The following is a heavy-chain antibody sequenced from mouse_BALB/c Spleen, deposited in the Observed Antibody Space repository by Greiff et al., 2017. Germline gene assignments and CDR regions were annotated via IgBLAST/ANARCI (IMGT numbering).Heavy chain of an antibody. Sequence: EVKLMESGGGLVKPGGSLKLSCAASGFTFSSYAMSWVRQTPEKRLEWVASISSGGSTYYPDSVKGRLTISKDNAKNKLYLQMNSLRAEDTAIYYCARGGDHSTDYWGQGTTLTVSS. V-gene: IGHV5-6-5*01. CDR2: ISSGGST. CDR3: ARGGDHSTDY. J-gene: IGHJ2*01. CDR1: GFTFSSYA.